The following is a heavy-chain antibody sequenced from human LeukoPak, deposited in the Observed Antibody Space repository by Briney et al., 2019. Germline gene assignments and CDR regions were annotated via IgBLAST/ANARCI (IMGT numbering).Heavy chain of an antibody. V-gene: IGHV5-51*01. CDR2: IYPGDSDT. CDR1: GYSFTSYW. D-gene: IGHD2-2*01. CDR3: ARQIGYCSSTSCPSRDY. Sequence: GESLKISCKGSGYSFTSYWIGWVRQMPGKGLEWMGIIYPGDSDTRYSPSFQGQVTIPADKSISTAYLQWSSLKASDTAMYYCARQIGYCSSTSCPSRDYWGQGTLVTVSS. J-gene: IGHJ4*02.